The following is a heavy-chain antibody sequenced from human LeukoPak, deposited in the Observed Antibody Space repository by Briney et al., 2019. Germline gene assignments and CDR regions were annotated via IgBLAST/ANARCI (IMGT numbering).Heavy chain of an antibody. Sequence: NPGGSLRLSCAASGFTFSSYSMNWVRQAPGRGLEWVSSISSNSGYIYYADSVKGRFTISRDNAKNSLYLQMNSLRAEDTALYYCAREPPRGYYGSGSYYNLVPTLDYWGQGTLVTVSS. V-gene: IGHV3-21*04. CDR2: ISSNSGYI. J-gene: IGHJ4*02. CDR1: GFTFSSYS. CDR3: AREPPRGYYGSGSYYNLVPTLDY. D-gene: IGHD3-10*01.